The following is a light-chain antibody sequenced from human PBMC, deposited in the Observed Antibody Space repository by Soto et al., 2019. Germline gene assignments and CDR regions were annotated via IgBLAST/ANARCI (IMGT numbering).Light chain of an antibody. Sequence: EIVLTQSPCTLSLSPVERATLSCMASQSVSSSYLAWYQQKPGQAPRLLIYGASSRATGIPDRFSGSGSGTDFTLTISRLEPEDFAVYYCQQYGSSPWTFGQGTKVDIK. V-gene: IGKV3-20*01. CDR3: QQYGSSPWT. CDR2: GAS. CDR1: QSVSSSY. J-gene: IGKJ1*01.